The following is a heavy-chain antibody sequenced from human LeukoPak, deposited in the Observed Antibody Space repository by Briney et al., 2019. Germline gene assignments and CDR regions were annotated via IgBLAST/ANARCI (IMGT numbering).Heavy chain of an antibody. Sequence: GGSLRLSCAASGFTFSSYAMSWVRQAPGKGLEWVSAISGSGGSTYYADSVKGRFTISRDNSKNTLYLQMNSLRAEDTALYYCAKDNDFWSGNFDYWGQGTLVTVSS. CDR1: GFTFSSYA. V-gene: IGHV3-23*01. CDR3: AKDNDFWSGNFDY. CDR2: ISGSGGST. J-gene: IGHJ4*02. D-gene: IGHD3-3*01.